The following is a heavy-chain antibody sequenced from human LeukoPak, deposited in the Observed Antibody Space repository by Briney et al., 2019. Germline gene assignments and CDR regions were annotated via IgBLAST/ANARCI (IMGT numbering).Heavy chain of an antibody. CDR1: GFTFSSYG. Sequence: GGSLRLSCAASGFTFSSYGMHWVRQAPGKGLEWVAVISYDGSNKYYADSVKGRFTISRDNAKNTLYLQMNSLRAEDTAVYYCASRVLFVYGMDVWGQGTTVTVSS. D-gene: IGHD2/OR15-2a*01. CDR2: ISYDGSNK. CDR3: ASRVLFVYGMDV. V-gene: IGHV3-30*03. J-gene: IGHJ6*02.